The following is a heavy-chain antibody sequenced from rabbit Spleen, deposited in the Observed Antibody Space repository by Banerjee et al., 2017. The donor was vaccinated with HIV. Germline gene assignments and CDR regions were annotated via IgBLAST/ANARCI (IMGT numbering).Heavy chain of an antibody. Sequence: QSLEESGGGLIKPEGSLTLTCKASGFSFSGTDVMCWVRQAPGKGLQWISCINTTTGKAVYASWAKGRFTISKTSSTTVTLQMTSLTAADTSTYFCARSIVPCLGLTRFDLWGQGTLVTVS. CDR2: INTTTGKA. V-gene: IGHV1S40*01. D-gene: IGHD4-1*01. CDR1: GFSFSGTDV. CDR3: ARSIVPCLGLTRFDL. J-gene: IGHJ3*01.